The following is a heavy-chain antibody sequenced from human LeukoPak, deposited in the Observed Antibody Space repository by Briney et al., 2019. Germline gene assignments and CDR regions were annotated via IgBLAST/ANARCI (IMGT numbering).Heavy chain of an antibody. V-gene: IGHV4-30-2*01. J-gene: IGHJ5*02. CDR3: ARGGPITMVRGVIINQHWFDP. CDR2: IDHSAST. Sequence: SQTLSPTCAVSGGSINSGSYSWSWIRQPPGKGLEWIGYIDHSASTYYNPSLKVRVTISVDRSKNPVSLKVSSGTAAEAAVYYCARGGPITMVRGVIINQHWFDPWGQGTLVTVSS. D-gene: IGHD3-10*01. CDR1: GGSINSGSYS.